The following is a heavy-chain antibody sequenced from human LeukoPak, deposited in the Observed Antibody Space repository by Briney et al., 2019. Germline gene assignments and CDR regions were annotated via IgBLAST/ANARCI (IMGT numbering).Heavy chain of an antibody. J-gene: IGHJ4*02. Sequence: LRLPCATSGFTLSSYAIHCLRKVQKKELEWVAVISYDGSNKYYADSVKGRFTVSRDNSKSTLYLQMNSLRAEDTAVYYCARDNGFYFVAGTFDYWGQGTLVTVSS. CDR3: ARDNGFYFVAGTFDY. CDR1: GFTLSSYA. V-gene: IGHV3-30*04. CDR2: ISYDGSNK. D-gene: IGHD6-19*01.